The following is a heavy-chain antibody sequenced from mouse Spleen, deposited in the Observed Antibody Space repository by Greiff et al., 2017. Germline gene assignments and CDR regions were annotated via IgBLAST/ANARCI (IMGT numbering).Heavy chain of an antibody. D-gene: IGHD3-1*01. CDR3: ARPARATSWFAY. CDR2: IYPGDGDT. CDR1: GYAFSSYW. V-gene: IGHV1-80*01. Sequence: VQLQQSGAELVKPGASVKISCKASGYAFSSYWMNWVKQRPGKGLEWIGQIYPGDGDTNYNGKFKGKATLTADKSSSTAYMQLSSLTSEESAVYFCARPARATSWFAYWGQGTLVTVSA. J-gene: IGHJ3*01.